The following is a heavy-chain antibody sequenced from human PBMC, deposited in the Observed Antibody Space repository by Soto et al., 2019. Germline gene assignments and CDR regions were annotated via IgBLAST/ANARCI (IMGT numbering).Heavy chain of an antibody. D-gene: IGHD1-26*01. CDR1: GFSFSLYW. Sequence: PXESLRLSCAASGFSFSLYWMHWVRQAPGKGLVWVSRINGDGSDTSYGDSVKGRFTTSRDNAKNTLYLHMNSLGAEDTAVYYCARDFGEVGATAVYDIWGQGTMVTVSS. J-gene: IGHJ3*02. CDR2: INGDGSDT. CDR3: ARDFGEVGATAVYDI. V-gene: IGHV3-74*01.